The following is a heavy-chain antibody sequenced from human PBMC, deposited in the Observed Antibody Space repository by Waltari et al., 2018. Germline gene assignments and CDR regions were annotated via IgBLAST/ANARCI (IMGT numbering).Heavy chain of an antibody. CDR1: GFTFSSHS. D-gene: IGHD5-12*01. CDR2: ISSSSITI. CDR3: ARDLGWLQLPDY. V-gene: IGHV3-48*01. Sequence: EVPLLESGGGLVQPGGSLRLSCAASGFTFSSHSMNWVRQAPGKGLELVSYISSSSITIYYADSVKGRFTISRDNAKNSLYLQMNSLRAEDTAVYYCARDLGWLQLPDYWGQGTLVTVSS. J-gene: IGHJ4*02.